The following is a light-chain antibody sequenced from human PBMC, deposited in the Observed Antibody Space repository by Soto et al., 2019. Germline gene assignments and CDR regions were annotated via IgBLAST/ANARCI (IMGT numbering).Light chain of an antibody. CDR1: QSVSSK. CDR2: GAS. J-gene: IGKJ4*01. Sequence: EIVMTQSPATLSVSPGERATLSCRASQSVSSKLAWYQQKPGQAPRLLIYGASTRATGIPARFSGSGSGTEFTLTISSLQSEDFAVYYCHEYNNWHPVTFGGGTKVEIK. CDR3: HEYNNWHPVT. V-gene: IGKV3-15*01.